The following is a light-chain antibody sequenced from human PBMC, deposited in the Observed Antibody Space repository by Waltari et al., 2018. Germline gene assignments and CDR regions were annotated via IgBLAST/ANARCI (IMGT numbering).Light chain of an antibody. CDR3: SSYTSSGVV. CDR1: GSDVGVYDY. V-gene: IGLV2-14*01. CDR2: DVY. Sequence: QSALTQPASVSGSPGQAIILSCTGPGSDVGVYDYVSWYQQYPGKAPRLIIYDVYNRPSGVSNRFSGSKSDNTASLTISGLQAEDESVYYCSSYTSSGVVFGGGTKLTVL. J-gene: IGLJ2*01.